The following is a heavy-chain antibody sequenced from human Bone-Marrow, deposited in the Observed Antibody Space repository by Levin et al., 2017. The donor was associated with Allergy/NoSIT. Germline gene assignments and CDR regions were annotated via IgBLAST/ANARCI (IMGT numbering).Heavy chain of an antibody. J-gene: IGHJ4*02. CDR3: AREDNWNYAY. D-gene: IGHD1-7*01. CDR2: MSGSGGRT. Sequence: ASVKVSCAASGFTFSRYAMAWVRQAPGQGLEWVSGMSGSGGRTVYADSVKGRFTISRDNSKNSMYLQMNSLRVEDTALYYCAREDNWNYAYWGQGTLVTVSS. CDR1: GFTFSRYA. V-gene: IGHV3-23*01.